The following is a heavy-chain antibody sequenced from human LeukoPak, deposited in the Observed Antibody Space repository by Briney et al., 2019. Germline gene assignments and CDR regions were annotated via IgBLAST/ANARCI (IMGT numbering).Heavy chain of an antibody. CDR3: ARDLNSSGWSPGWFDP. D-gene: IGHD6-19*01. Sequence: GGSLRLSCAASGFTFSSYGMHWVRQAPGKGLEWVAVIWYDGSNKYYADSVKGRFTISRDNSKNTLYLQMNSLRAEDTAVYYCARDLNSSGWSPGWFDPWGQGTLVTVSS. V-gene: IGHV3-33*01. CDR1: GFTFSSYG. CDR2: IWYDGSNK. J-gene: IGHJ5*02.